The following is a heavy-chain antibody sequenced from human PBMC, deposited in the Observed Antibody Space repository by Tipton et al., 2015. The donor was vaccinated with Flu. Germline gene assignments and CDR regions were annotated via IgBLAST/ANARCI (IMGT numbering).Heavy chain of an antibody. J-gene: IGHJ4*02. CDR3: ARSIVGSITEPYYLDY. D-gene: IGHD1-26*01. CDR2: MYNSGST. V-gene: IGHV4-59*01. Sequence: QLVQSGAEVKPSETLSLICIVSGGSISTDYWSWIRQPPGKGLEWIGYMYNSGSTNYNPSLKSRVTISVDTSKNQFSLRLTSVTAADTAVYYCARSIVGSITEPYYLDYWGQGTLVTVSS. CDR1: GGSISTDY.